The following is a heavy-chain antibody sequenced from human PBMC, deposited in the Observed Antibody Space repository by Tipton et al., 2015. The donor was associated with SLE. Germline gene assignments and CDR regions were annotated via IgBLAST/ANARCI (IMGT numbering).Heavy chain of an antibody. CDR2: IYHSGNT. CDR3: ARGGLTYGYYYYIDV. V-gene: IGHV4-38-2*02. Sequence: TLSLTCTVSGYSISNNYYWGWIRQPPGKGLTWIGNIYHSGNTHYSPSLRSRVTISIDTSKNQFSLRLTSVTAADTAVYYCARGGLTYGYYYYIDVWGKGTMVTVFS. CDR1: GYSISNNYY. J-gene: IGHJ6*03. D-gene: IGHD2-21*02.